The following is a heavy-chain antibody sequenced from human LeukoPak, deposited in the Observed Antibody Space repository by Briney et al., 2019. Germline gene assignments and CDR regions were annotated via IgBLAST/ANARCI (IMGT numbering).Heavy chain of an antibody. CDR2: ISYDGSNK. V-gene: IGHV3-30-3*01. CDR3: ARDGVHAFDI. Sequence: GGSLRLSCAASGFTFSSYAMHWVRQAPGEGLEWVAVISYDGSNKYYADSVKGRFTISRDNSKNTLYLQMNSLRAEDTAVYYCARDGVHAFDIWGQGTMVTVSS. J-gene: IGHJ3*02. D-gene: IGHD3-16*01. CDR1: GFTFSSYA.